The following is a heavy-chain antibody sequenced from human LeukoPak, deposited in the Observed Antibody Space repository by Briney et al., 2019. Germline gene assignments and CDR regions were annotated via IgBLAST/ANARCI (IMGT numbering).Heavy chain of an antibody. CDR2: MNPNSGNT. CDR1: GYTFTSYD. CDR3: ARGHSSGYGSYYYYYYMDV. V-gene: IGHV1-8*03. D-gene: IGHD6-19*01. J-gene: IGHJ6*03. Sequence: ASVKVSCKASGYTFTSYDINWVRQATGQGLEWMGWMNPNSGNTGYAQKFQGRVTITRNTSISTAYMELSSLRSEDTAVYYCARGHSSGYGSYYYYYYMDVWGKGTTVTVSS.